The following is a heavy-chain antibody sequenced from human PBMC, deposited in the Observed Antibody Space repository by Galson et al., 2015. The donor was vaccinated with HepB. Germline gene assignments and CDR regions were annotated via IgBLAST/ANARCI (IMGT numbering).Heavy chain of an antibody. J-gene: IGHJ4*02. CDR3: VRGHTVTFGGVFVVPVYFDC. CDR2: INAGNGNT. CDR1: GYTFSDYA. V-gene: IGHV1-3*01. D-gene: IGHD3-16*02. Sequence: SVKVSCKASGYTFSDYAIHWVRQAPGQGLEWLGWINAGNGNTKLAQKFEGRLSITRDTSASTAYMDLCSLRSEDTAVYSCVRGHTVTFGGVFVVPVYFDCWGLGTLVTVSS.